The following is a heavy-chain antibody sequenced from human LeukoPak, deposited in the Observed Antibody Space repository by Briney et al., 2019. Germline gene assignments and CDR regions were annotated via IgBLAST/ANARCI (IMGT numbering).Heavy chain of an antibody. Sequence: PGGSLRLSCATSVFTFSTNTMNWVRQAPGKGLEWVSFISGSSGSIYFAYSVKGRFTISRDNARTSIYLQMNSLRAEDSAIYYCARDAMYGGDPIYYFDDWGQGTLVTVSS. D-gene: IGHD2-21*01. CDR2: ISGSSGSI. CDR3: ARDAMYGGDPIYYFDD. V-gene: IGHV3-21*01. J-gene: IGHJ4*02. CDR1: VFTFSTNT.